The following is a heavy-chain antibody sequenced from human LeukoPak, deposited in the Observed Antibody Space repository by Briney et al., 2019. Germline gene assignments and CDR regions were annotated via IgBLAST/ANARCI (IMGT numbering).Heavy chain of an antibody. J-gene: IGHJ4*02. V-gene: IGHV3-30*18. CDR1: GFTFSTYG. CDR2: ISYDGSNK. D-gene: IGHD4-17*01. Sequence: PGGSLRLSCAASGFTFSTYGMHWVRQAPGKGLEWVASISYDGSNKYYADSVKGRLTISRDNSKNTLYLQMTSLRAEDTAVYYCAKDRDGDYYFDYWGQGTLVTVSS. CDR3: AKDRDGDYYFDY.